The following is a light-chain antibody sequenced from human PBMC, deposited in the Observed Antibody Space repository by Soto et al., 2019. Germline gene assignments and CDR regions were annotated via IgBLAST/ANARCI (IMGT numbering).Light chain of an antibody. Sequence: DIQMTQSPSTLSASVGDRVTITCRASQSISSWLAWYQQKPGKAPKLLNYDASTLESGVPSSFSGSGSGTEFTLTITSLQPADFATYYCQQYRTYPYTFGQGTRLEI. J-gene: IGKJ2*01. V-gene: IGKV1-5*01. CDR1: QSISSW. CDR3: QQYRTYPYT. CDR2: DAS.